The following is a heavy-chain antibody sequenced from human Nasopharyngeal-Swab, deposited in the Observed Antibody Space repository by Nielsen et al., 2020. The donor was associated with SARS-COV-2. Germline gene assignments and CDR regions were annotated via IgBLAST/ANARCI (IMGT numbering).Heavy chain of an antibody. J-gene: IGHJ4*02. V-gene: IGHV3-73*01. CDR3: TRCGGGCYSGRDY. D-gene: IGHD2-15*01. CDR1: GFTFSDPA. Sequence: GGPLRPSCAASGFTFSDPAIHWVRQASGKGLEWVGRIRSKGNTYATAYSASVKGRFIIFRDDPTNTAYLQMNSLKTEDTAMYYCTRCGGGCYSGRDYWGQGTLVTVSS. CDR2: IRSKGNTYAT.